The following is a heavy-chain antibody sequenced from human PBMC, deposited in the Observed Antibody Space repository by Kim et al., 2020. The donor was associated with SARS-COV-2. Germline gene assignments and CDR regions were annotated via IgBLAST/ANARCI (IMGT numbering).Heavy chain of an antibody. J-gene: IGHJ6*02. CDR2: IIPILGIA. CDR1: GGTFSSYA. CDR3: ARATSSSFLYYYGMDV. Sequence: SVKVSCKASGGTFSSYAISWVRQAPGQGLEWMGRIIPILGIANYAQKLQGRVTITADKSTSTAYMELSSLRSEDTAVYYCARATSSSFLYYYGMDVWGQGTTVTVSS. V-gene: IGHV1-69*04. D-gene: IGHD6-13*01.